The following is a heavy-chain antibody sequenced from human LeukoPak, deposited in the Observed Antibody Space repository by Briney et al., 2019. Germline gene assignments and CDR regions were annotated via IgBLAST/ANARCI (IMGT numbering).Heavy chain of an antibody. CDR2: MTDTATT. CDR1: VFTFSNYE. V-gene: IGHV3-48*03. CDR3: ARENSGYDGGFDY. D-gene: IGHD5-12*01. J-gene: IGHJ4*02. Sequence: GGSLRLSCAASVFTFSNYEMNWVRQAPATGLEGASYMTDTATTYSADSVKGRFTISRDNAKNSLFLQMNSLRAEDTAVYYCARENSGYDGGFDYWGQGTLVTVSS.